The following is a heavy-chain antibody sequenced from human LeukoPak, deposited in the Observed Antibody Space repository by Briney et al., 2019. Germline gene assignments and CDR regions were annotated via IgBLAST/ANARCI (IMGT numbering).Heavy chain of an antibody. J-gene: IGHJ6*02. CDR2: INSDGSAT. CDR1: GFPFSSYW. CDR3: ASDSPYYGMDV. Sequence: GGSLRLSCAASGFPFSSYWMHWVRQVPGKGLLWVSRINSDGSATIYADSVRGRFTVSRDNAKNTLYLQMSGLRVEDTAVYHCASDSPYYGMDVWGQGTTVTVSS. V-gene: IGHV3-74*01.